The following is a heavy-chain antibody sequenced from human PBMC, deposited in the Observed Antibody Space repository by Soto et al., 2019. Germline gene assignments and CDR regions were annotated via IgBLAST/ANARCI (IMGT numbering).Heavy chain of an antibody. J-gene: IGHJ4*02. CDR3: ARHADSSGRGFDY. V-gene: IGHV4-39*01. D-gene: IGHD3-22*01. CDR2: FYYSRST. CDR1: GASISSTGYY. Sequence: SETLSLTCTVSGASISSTGYYWGWIRQPPGKGLEWVGSFYYSRSTSYNPSLKSRVTVSVGTSKNQFSLKLSSVTAADTAVYYCARHADSSGRGFDYWGQGTLVTVS.